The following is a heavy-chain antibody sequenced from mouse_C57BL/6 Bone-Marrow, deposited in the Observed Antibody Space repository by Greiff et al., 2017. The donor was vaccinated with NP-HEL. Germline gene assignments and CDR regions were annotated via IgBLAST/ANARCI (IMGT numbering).Heavy chain of an antibody. CDR1: GFTFSDYG. CDR3: ARTPKGYYYAMDY. V-gene: IGHV5-15*01. CDR2: ISNLAYSI. J-gene: IGHJ4*01. Sequence: EVNVVESGGGLVQPGGSLKLSCAASGFTFSDYGMAWVRQAPRKGPEWVAFISNLAYSIYYADTVTGRFTISRENAKNTLYLEMSSLRSEDTAMYYCARTPKGYYYAMDYWGQGTSVTVSS.